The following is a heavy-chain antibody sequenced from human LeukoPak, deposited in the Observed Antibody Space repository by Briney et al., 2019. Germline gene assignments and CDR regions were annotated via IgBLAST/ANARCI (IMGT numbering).Heavy chain of an antibody. D-gene: IGHD3-10*01. CDR1: GGSISSGSYY. CDR3: ARHLWGYYYYMDV. Sequence: SETLSLTCTVSGGSISSGSYYWSWIRQPAGKGLEWIGRIYTSGSTNYNPSLKSRVTISVDTSKNQFSLKLSSVTAADTAVYYCARHLWGYYYYMDVWGKGTTVTISS. V-gene: IGHV4-61*02. CDR2: IYTSGST. J-gene: IGHJ6*03.